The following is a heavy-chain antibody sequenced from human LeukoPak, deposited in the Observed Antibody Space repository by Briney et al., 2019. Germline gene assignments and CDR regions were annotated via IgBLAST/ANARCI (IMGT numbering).Heavy chain of an antibody. CDR2: IHTSGST. Sequence: SETLSLTCTVSGGSISSYYWSWIRQPPGKILGWIGYIHTSGSTNYNPSLKSRVTISVDTSTNQCSLKLSSVTAADTAVYYCGRRIASMDVWGKGTTVTVSS. D-gene: IGHD2-15*01. CDR1: GGSISSYY. CDR3: GRRIASMDV. V-gene: IGHV4-4*09. J-gene: IGHJ6*03.